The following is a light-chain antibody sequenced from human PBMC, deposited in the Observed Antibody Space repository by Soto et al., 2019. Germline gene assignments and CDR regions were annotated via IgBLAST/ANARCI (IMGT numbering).Light chain of an antibody. CDR1: QSVNNY. J-gene: IGKJ5*01. Sequence: EMVLTQSPATLSASPGESAPLSCRDSQSVNNYLHWYQQKPGQPPRIIIFDASNRATGIPARVSGRGSATEFTLTISSLEPADFAVDDCQHRSLWTVSFGPGTRLEIK. CDR2: DAS. V-gene: IGKV3-11*01. CDR3: QHRSLWTVS.